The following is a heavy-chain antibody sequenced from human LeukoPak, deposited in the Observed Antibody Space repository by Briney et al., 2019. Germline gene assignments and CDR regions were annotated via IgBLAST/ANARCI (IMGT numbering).Heavy chain of an antibody. CDR1: GGSFSGYY. D-gene: IGHD4-23*01. CDR3: ARRTYGGKRTDY. Sequence: SETLSLTCAVYGGSFSGYYWSWIRQPPGKGLEWIGEINHSGSTNYNPSLKSRVTISVDTSKNQFSLKLSSVTAADTAVYYCARRTYGGKRTDYWGQGALVTVSS. J-gene: IGHJ4*02. V-gene: IGHV4-34*01. CDR2: INHSGST.